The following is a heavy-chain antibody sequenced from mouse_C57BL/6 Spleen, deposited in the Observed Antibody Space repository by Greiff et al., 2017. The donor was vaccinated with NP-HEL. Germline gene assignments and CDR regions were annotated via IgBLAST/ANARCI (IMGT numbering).Heavy chain of an antibody. J-gene: IGHJ2*01. CDR2: IYPGDGDT. CDR1: GYAFSSSW. Sequence: QVQLQQSGPELVKPGASVKISCKASGYAFSSSWMNWVKQRPGKGLEWIGRIYPGDGDTNYNGKFKGKATLTADKSSSTAYMQLSSLTSEDSAVYFCVRRGSSGYFDYWGQGTTLTVSS. V-gene: IGHV1-82*01. D-gene: IGHD3-2*02. CDR3: VRRGSSGYFDY.